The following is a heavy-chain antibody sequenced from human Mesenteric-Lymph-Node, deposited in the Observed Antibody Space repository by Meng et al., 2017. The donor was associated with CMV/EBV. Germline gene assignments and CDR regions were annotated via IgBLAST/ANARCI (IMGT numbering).Heavy chain of an antibody. CDR3: ARGYCSSTSCYYYYGMDV. CDR2: ISSSGSTI. V-gene: IGHV3-48*03. CDR1: GFTFSSYE. D-gene: IGHD2-2*01. Sequence: GESLKISCAASGFTFSSYEMNWVRQAPGKGLEWVSYISSSGSTIYYADSVKGRFTISRDNAKNSLYLQMNSLRAEDTALYYCARGYCSSTSCYYYYGMDVWGQGTTVTVSS. J-gene: IGHJ6*02.